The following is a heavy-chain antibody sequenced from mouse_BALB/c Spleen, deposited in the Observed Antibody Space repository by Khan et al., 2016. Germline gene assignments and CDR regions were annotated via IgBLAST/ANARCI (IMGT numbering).Heavy chain of an antibody. V-gene: IGHV1-82*01. CDR3: ARDFGVDHLAFDS. J-gene: IGHJ2*01. Sequence: LPEAGPEPVKPGASVKISCKASGYVFSTSWTNWVKQRPGQGLEWIGRIYPGDGDTNYNGKFKGEATLTADTSSSTAYMQLSSLTSVDAAVYFCARDFGVDHLAFDSWGQGTTLTVSS. CDR1: GYVFSTSW. CDR2: IYPGDGDT. D-gene: IGHD1-1*02.